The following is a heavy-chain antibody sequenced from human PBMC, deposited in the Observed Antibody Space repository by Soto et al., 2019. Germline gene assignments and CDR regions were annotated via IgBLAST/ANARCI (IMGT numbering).Heavy chain of an antibody. J-gene: IGHJ5*02. CDR1: GGSISSSSYY. CDR3: ARRDQNWFDP. V-gene: IGHV4-39*01. Sequence: PSETLSLTCTVSGGSISSSSYYWGWIRQPPGKGLEWIGSIYYSGSTYSNPSLKSRVTISVDTSKNQFSLKLSSVTAADTAVYYCARRDQNWFDPWGQGTLVTVSS. CDR2: IYYSGST.